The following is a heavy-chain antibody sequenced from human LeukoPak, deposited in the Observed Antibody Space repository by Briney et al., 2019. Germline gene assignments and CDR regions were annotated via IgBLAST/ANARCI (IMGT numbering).Heavy chain of an antibody. CDR1: GFTFSSYA. Sequence: PGGSLRLSCAASGFTFSSYAMHWVRQAPGKGLEWVAVISYDGSNKYYADSVKGRFTISRDNSKNTLYLQMNSLRAEDTAVYYCARVSSGYYLHFDYWGQGTLVTVSS. CDR2: ISYDGSNK. J-gene: IGHJ4*02. CDR3: ARVSSGYYLHFDY. V-gene: IGHV3-30*14. D-gene: IGHD3-22*01.